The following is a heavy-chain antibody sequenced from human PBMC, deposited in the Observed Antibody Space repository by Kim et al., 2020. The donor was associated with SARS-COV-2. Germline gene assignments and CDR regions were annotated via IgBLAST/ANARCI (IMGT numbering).Heavy chain of an antibody. CDR3: ARDLTYYYGSGSYYRAPYGMDV. Sequence: SETLSLTCTVSGGSISSYYWSWIRQPPGKGLEWIGYIYYSGSTNYNPSLKSRVTIPVDTSKNQFSLKLSSVTAADTAVYYCARDLTYYYGSGSYYRAPYGMDVWGQGTTVTVSS. J-gene: IGHJ6*02. V-gene: IGHV4-59*01. CDR1: GGSISSYY. D-gene: IGHD3-10*01. CDR2: IYYSGST.